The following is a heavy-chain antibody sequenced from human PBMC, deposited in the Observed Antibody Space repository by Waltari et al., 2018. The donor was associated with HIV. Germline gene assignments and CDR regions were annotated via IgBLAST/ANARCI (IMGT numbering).Heavy chain of an antibody. CDR3: ARRGMAAAGTGAGAFDY. V-gene: IGHV5-51*01. CDR1: GYSFTNYW. CDR2: IYPGDSDT. J-gene: IGHJ4*02. Sequence: EVQLVQSGAEVKKPGESLKISCKGSGYSFTNYWIGWVRQMPGNGLEWMGIIYPGDSDTRYSPSFQGQVTISAVKSISTAYLQLSSLKASDTAMYYCARRGMAAAGTGAGAFDYWGQGTLVTVSS. D-gene: IGHD6-13*01.